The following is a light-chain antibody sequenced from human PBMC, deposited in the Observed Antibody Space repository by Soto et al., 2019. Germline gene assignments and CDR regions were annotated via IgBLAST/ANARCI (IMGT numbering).Light chain of an antibody. J-gene: IGKJ5*01. Sequence: EIVMPQSPATLSVSPGERATLSCRASQSVSDNVAWHQQKPGQSHRLLMHSASARAAGLPARFSGSGSGTEFSLSINSLQSEDFAVYFCQKYSTWPITFGQGTRLEIK. CDR3: QKYSTWPIT. CDR2: SAS. V-gene: IGKV3-15*01. CDR1: QSVSDN.